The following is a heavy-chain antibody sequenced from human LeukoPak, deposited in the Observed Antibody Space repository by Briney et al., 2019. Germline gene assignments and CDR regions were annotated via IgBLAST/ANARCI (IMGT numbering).Heavy chain of an antibody. J-gene: IGHJ4*02. CDR3: ASLPLVSGAAPYPPNY. V-gene: IGHV4-34*01. D-gene: IGHD6-19*01. Sequence: SETLAREPADKGGTFGGYGKSWIRQPPGKGLEWIGEINHSGSTNYNPSLKSRVTISVDTSRKQFSLKLSSVTAADTAVYYGASLPLVSGAAPYPPNYWGLGILVTVSS. CDR2: INHSGST. CDR1: GGTFGGYG.